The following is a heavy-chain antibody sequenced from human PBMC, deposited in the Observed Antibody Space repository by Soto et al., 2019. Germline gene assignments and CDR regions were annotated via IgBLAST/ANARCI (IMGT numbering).Heavy chain of an antibody. CDR1: GFTFSSYA. CDR2: ISGSGGST. J-gene: IGHJ4*02. V-gene: IGHV3-23*01. Sequence: GSLSLSCAASGFTFSSYAMSWVRQAPGKGLEWVSAISGSGGSTYYADSVKGRFTISRDNSKNTLYLQMNSLRAENTAVYYCDTNYYDSSGYLARSPLSNEYWGQGTLVTV. D-gene: IGHD3-22*01. CDR3: DTNYYDSSGYLARSPLSNEY.